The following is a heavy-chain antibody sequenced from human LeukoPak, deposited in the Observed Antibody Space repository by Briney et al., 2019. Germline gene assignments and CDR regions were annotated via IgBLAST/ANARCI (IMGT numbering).Heavy chain of an antibody. CDR3: ARVSADRYCSGGSCYFDDAFDI. V-gene: IGHV3-21*01. J-gene: IGHJ3*02. D-gene: IGHD2-15*01. CDR1: GFTFSSYS. CDR2: ISSSSSYI. Sequence: GGSLRLSCAASGFTFSSYSMNWVRQAPGKGLEWVSSISSSSSYIYYADSVKGRFTISRDNAKNSLYLQMNSLRAEDTAVYYCARVSADRYCSGGSCYFDDAFDIWGQGTMVTVSS.